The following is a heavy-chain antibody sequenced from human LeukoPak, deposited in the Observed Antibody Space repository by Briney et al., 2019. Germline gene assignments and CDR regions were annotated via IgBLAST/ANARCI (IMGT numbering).Heavy chain of an antibody. J-gene: IGHJ4*02. CDR2: ITGSGDNT. CDR3: AKHIAAAAPFDF. Sequence: GGSLRLSCAASGFTFSSYGMSWVRQAPGMGLQWVSAITGSGDNTYYADSVKGRFTISRDNSKNTLYLQTNSLRAEDTALYYCAKHIAAAAPFDFWGQGILVTVSS. CDR1: GFTFSSYG. V-gene: IGHV3-23*01. D-gene: IGHD6-13*01.